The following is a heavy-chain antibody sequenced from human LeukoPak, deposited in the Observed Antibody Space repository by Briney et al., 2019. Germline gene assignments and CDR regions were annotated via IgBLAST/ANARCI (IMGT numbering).Heavy chain of an antibody. D-gene: IGHD3-3*01. CDR2: ISGGAGST. J-gene: IGHJ6*03. CDR1: GFTASSNY. V-gene: IGHV3-23*01. CDR3: AKDKYNFWSGSNYYYMDV. Sequence: GGSLRLSCAASGFTASSNYMSWVRQAPGKGLECVSVISGGAGSTYYADSVKGRFTISRDNSKNTLYLQMNSLRAEDTAVYYCAKDKYNFWSGSNYYYMDVWGKGTTVTVSS.